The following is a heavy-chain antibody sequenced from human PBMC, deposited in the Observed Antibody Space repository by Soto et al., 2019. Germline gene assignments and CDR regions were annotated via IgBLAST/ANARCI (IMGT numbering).Heavy chain of an antibody. J-gene: IGHJ4*02. CDR3: ARAYGDYVFDY. D-gene: IGHD4-17*01. V-gene: IGHV4-59*01. CDR1: GGSISSYY. CDR2: TYYSGST. Sequence: SETLSLTCTVSGGSISSYYWSWIRQPPGKGLEWIGYTYYSGSTNYNPSLKSRVTISVDTSKNQFSLKLSSVTAADTAVYYCARAYGDYVFDYWGQGTLVTVSS.